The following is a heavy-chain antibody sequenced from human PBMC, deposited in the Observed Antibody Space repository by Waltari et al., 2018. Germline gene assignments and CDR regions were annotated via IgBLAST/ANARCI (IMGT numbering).Heavy chain of an antibody. CDR2: IIPIFGTA. V-gene: IGHV1-69*01. CDR1: GGTFSSYA. D-gene: IGHD6-19*01. Sequence: QVQLVQSGAEVKKPGSSVKVSCKASGGTFSSYAISWVRQAPGQGLGWMGGIIPIFGTANDAQKFQGRVTITADESTSTAYMELSSLRSEDTAVYYCASSIAVAGRRYYYGMDVWGQGTTVTVSS. J-gene: IGHJ6*02. CDR3: ASSIAVAGRRYYYGMDV.